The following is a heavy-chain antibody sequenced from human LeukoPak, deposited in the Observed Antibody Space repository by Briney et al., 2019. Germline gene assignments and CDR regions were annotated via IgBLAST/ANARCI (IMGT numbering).Heavy chain of an antibody. V-gene: IGHV3-23*01. Sequence: PGGSLRLSCAASGFTFSGYAMSWVRQAPGKGLEWVSAIGGSGGSTYYADSVKGRFTISRDNSKNTLYLQMNSLRAEDTAVYYCAKDKGYSSGWPFDYWGQGTLVTVSS. J-gene: IGHJ4*02. CDR2: IGGSGGST. CDR3: AKDKGYSSGWPFDY. D-gene: IGHD6-19*01. CDR1: GFTFSGYA.